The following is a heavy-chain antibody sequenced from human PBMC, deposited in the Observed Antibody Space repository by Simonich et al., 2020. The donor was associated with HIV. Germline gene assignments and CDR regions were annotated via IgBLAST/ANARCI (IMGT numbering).Heavy chain of an antibody. D-gene: IGHD3-3*01. V-gene: IGHV4-38-2*01. J-gene: IGHJ4*02. CDR3: ARNNFWSGWLFDY. Sequence: QVQLQESGPGLVKPSETLSLTCAVSGYSISSGYYWGGIRQPPGKGLEWIGSIYHSGSTYYNPSLKSRVTISVDTSKNQFSLKLSSVTAADTAVYYCARNNFWSGWLFDYWGQGTLVTVSS. CDR2: IYHSGST. CDR1: GYSISSGYY.